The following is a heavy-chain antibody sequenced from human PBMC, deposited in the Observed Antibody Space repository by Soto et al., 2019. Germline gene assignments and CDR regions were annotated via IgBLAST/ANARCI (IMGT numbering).Heavy chain of an antibody. J-gene: IGHJ4*02. CDR3: ARVRGGGHFDD. CDR2: IYYSGST. V-gene: IGHV4-31*03. CDR1: GGSISSGGYY. D-gene: IGHD1-26*01. Sequence: NLSLTCTVSGGSISSGGYYWSWIRQHPGKGLEWIGYIYYSGSTYYNPSLKSRVTISVDTSKNQFSLKLSSVAAADTAVYYCARVRGGGHFDDWGQGTLVTVSS.